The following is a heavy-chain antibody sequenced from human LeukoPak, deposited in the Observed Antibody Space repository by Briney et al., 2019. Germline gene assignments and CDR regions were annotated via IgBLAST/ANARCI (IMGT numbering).Heavy chain of an antibody. CDR2: ISGSVGST. D-gene: IGHD3-10*01. CDR1: GFTFNNYA. J-gene: IGHJ4*02. V-gene: IGHV3-23*01. Sequence: GGALRLSCAASGFTFNNYAMSWVRQAPGKGLEWVSAISGSVGSTYYAESVKGRFTISRDNSKNTLYLQMNSLRVEDTAVYYCAKRSLVVRGEMGYFDYWGQGTLVTVSS. CDR3: AKRSLVVRGEMGYFDY.